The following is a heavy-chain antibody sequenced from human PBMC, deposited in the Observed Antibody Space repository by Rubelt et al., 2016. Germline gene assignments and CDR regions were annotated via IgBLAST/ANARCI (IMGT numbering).Heavy chain of an antibody. D-gene: IGHD6-19*01. CDR1: GGSFSGYY. V-gene: IGHV4-34*01. Sequence: VQLQQWGAGLLKPSETLSLTCAVYGGSFSGYYWSWIRQPPGKGLEWIGAINHSGSTNYNPPLKSRVTISVDTSKNQFSLKLSSVTAADTAVYYCASQSSSGWYAFDIWGQGTMVTVSS. CDR2: INHSGST. CDR3: ASQSSSGWYAFDI. J-gene: IGHJ3*02.